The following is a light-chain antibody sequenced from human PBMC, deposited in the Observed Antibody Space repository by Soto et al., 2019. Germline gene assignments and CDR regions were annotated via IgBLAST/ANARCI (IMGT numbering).Light chain of an antibody. V-gene: IGKV3-15*01. J-gene: IGKJ4*01. Sequence: EIVMTQSPPTLSVSPGERATLSCRASQSISNNLAWYQQRPGQAPRLLIYGTSTRATGIPARFSGRGSGTEFTLTISSLQSEDFAIYYCQQRTNWPLTFGGGTKVEIK. CDR1: QSISNN. CDR2: GTS. CDR3: QQRTNWPLT.